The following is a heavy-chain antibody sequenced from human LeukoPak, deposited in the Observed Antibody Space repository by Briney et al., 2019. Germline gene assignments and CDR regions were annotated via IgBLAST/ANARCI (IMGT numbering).Heavy chain of an antibody. J-gene: IGHJ4*02. D-gene: IGHD6-13*01. V-gene: IGHV1-18*01. CDR1: GYTFTSYG. CDR2: ISAYNGNA. Sequence: EASVKVSCKASGYTFTSYGISWVRQAPGQGLEWMGWISAYNGNANYAQKLQGRVTMTTDTSTSTAYMELRSLRSDDTAVYYCARQPRYSSSWYGQHTKYYFDYWGQGTLVTVSS. CDR3: ARQPRYSSSWYGQHTKYYFDY.